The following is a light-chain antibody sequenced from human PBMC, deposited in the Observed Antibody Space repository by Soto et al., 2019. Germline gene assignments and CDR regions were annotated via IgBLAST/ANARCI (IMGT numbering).Light chain of an antibody. CDR3: QQYGSSLWT. CDR1: QSVSSSY. J-gene: IGKJ1*01. Sequence: EIVLTQSPGTLSLSPGERATLSCRASQSVSSSYLAWYQQKPGQAPRLLIYGASSIATGIPERFSGSGSGTDFTLTISRLEPEDLAMYYCQQYGSSLWTFGQGTKLEIK. V-gene: IGKV3-20*01. CDR2: GAS.